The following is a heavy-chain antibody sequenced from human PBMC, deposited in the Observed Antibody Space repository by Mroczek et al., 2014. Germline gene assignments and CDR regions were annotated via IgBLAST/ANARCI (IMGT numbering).Heavy chain of an antibody. Sequence: ESGGGVVQPGRSLRLSCAASGFTFSSYGMHWVRQAPGKGLEWVAVIWYDGSNKYYADSVKGRFTISRDNSKNTLYLQMNSLRAEDTAVYYCARDREWLSNYYFDYWGQGTLVTVSS. CDR2: IWYDGSNK. CDR1: GFTFSSYG. CDR3: ARDREWLSNYYFDY. D-gene: IGHD3-3*01. J-gene: IGHJ4*02. V-gene: IGHV3-33*01.